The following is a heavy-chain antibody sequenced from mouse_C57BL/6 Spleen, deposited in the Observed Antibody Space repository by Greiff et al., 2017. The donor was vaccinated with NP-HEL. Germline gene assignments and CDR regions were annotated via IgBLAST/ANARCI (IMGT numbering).Heavy chain of an antibody. CDR1: GYTFTSYW. CDR3: ARRDDYYAMDY. V-gene: IGHV1-55*01. Sequence: VQLQQSGAELVKPGASVKMSCKASGYTFTSYWITWVKQRPGQGLEWIGDIYPGSGSTNYNEKFKSKATLTVDTSSSTAYMKLSSLTSEDSAVYYCARRDDYYAMDYWGQGTSVTVSS. J-gene: IGHJ4*01. CDR2: IYPGSGST.